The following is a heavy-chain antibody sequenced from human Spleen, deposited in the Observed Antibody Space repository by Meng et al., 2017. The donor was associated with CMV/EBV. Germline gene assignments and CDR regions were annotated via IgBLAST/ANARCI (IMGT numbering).Heavy chain of an antibody. CDR3: ARDEYIYVAYNWFDP. J-gene: IGHJ5*02. D-gene: IGHD5-18*01. CDR2: ISYDGSNK. V-gene: IGHV3-30*04. Sequence: SGFTFSSYTMHWVRQAPGKGLGWVAVISYDGSNKKYADSVKGRFTISRDISRNTLYLQMNSLRAEDTAVYYCARDEYIYVAYNWFDPWGQGTLVTVSS. CDR1: GFTFSSYT.